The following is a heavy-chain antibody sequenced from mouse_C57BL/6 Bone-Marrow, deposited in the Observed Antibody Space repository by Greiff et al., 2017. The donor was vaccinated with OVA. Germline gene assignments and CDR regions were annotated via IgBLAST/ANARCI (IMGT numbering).Heavy chain of an antibody. CDR2: IYPGNGDT. CDR3: ASRTDFDY. Sequence: LQQSGAELVRPGASVKMSCKASGFTFTSYNMHWVKQTPRQGLEWIGAIYPGNGDTSSHQKFKGKATLTVDKTSSTAYMQLSSLTSEDSAVYFCASRTDFDYWGQGTTLTVSS. CDR1: GFTFTSYN. V-gene: IGHV1-12*01. J-gene: IGHJ2*01. D-gene: IGHD4-1*01.